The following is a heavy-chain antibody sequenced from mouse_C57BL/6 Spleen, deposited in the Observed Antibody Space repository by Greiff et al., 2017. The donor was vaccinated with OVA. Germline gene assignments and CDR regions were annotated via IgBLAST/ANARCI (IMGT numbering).Heavy chain of an antibody. Sequence: DVHLVESGPGLVKPSQTVFLTCTVTGISITPGNYRWSWIRQFPGNKLEWIGYIYYSGTITYNPSLTSRPTITRDTPTNQFFLEMNSLTAEDTATYYCARDHGYVLFDYWGQGTTLTVSS. J-gene: IGHJ2*01. CDR1: GISITPGNYR. D-gene: IGHD2-2*01. V-gene: IGHV3-5*01. CDR2: IYYSGTI. CDR3: ARDHGYVLFDY.